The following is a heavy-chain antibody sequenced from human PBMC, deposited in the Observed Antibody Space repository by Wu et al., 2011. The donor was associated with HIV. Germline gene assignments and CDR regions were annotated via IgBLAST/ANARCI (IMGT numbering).Heavy chain of an antibody. CDR3: ARVKGYCSSTSCYSNAFDI. CDR1: GYTFTSYG. CDR2: ISAHNGNT. V-gene: IGHV1-18*01. Sequence: QVQLVQSGAEVKKPGASVKVSCKASGYTFTSYGISWVRQAPGQGLEWMGWISAHNGNTNYAQKFQGRVTITADESTSTAYMELSSLRSEDTAVYYCARVKGYCSSTSCYSNAFDIWGQGTMVTVSS. D-gene: IGHD2-2*01. J-gene: IGHJ3*02.